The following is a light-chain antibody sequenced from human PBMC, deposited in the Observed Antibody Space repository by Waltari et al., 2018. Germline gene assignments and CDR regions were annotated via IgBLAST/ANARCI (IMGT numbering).Light chain of an antibody. CDR2: AAS. Sequence: DIQMTQSPSSLSASVGDRVTITCRASQSISSYLNWYKQKPGKAPKLLIYAASSLQSGVPSMFSGSGSGTDFTLTISSLQPEDFATYYCQQSYSTPVAFGQGTKVEIK. J-gene: IGKJ1*01. CDR1: QSISSY. V-gene: IGKV1-39*01. CDR3: QQSYSTPVA.